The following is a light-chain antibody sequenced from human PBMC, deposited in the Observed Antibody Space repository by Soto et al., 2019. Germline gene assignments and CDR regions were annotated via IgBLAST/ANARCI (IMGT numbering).Light chain of an antibody. CDR3: QQYDRFPYT. Sequence: TQSPATLSLSPGERATLSCRASQSVSNWLAWYQQKPGQAPKLLIHKASTFESGVPSRFSGSGSGTEFTLTISSLQPDDFATFYCQQYDRFPYTFGQGTKLEIK. CDR2: KAS. CDR1: QSVSNW. V-gene: IGKV1-5*03. J-gene: IGKJ2*01.